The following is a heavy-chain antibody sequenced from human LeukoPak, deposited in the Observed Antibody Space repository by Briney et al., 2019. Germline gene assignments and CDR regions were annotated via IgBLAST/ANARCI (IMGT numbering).Heavy chain of an antibody. D-gene: IGHD4-17*01. CDR3: AKPPTTVTTRGFDY. J-gene: IGHJ4*02. Sequence: QPGGSLRLSCAASGFIFSSYAMSWVRQAPGKGLQWVSAICDNGGCTYYADSVKGRFTISRDNSKNTLYLQMSGLRAEDTAIYYCAKPPTTVTTRGFDYWGQGTLVTVSP. CDR1: GFIFSSYA. CDR2: ICDNGGCT. V-gene: IGHV3-23*01.